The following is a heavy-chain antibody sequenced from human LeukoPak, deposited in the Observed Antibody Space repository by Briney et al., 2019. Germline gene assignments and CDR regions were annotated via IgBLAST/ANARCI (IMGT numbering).Heavy chain of an antibody. J-gene: IGHJ4*02. V-gene: IGHV3-66*01. CDR2: NNGGTT. D-gene: IGHD3-16*01. CDR1: GFPFSDNY. CDR3: ARWPTMGGR. Sequence: GGSLRLSCAASGFPFSDNYMTWVRQAPGKGLEWVSVNNGGTTKYADSVKGRFIISRDNSRNMLYLQMNSLRVEDTAVYYCARWPTMGGRWGQGTLVTVSS.